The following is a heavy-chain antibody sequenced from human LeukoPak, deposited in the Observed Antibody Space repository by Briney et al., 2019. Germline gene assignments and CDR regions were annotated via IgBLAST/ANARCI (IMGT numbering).Heavy chain of an antibody. CDR2: IWYDGTNK. D-gene: IGHD5-18*01. J-gene: IGHJ4*02. V-gene: IGHV3-33*01. CDR3: ARDQRGFSYSKYYFDY. CDR1: GFSFSSYG. Sequence: GGSLRPSCAASGFSFSSYGMHWVRQAPGKGLEWVAVIWYDGTNKYYADSVKGRFTISRDNSKNTLYLQMNSLRAEDTAVYYCARDQRGFSYSKYYFDYWGQGTLVTVSS.